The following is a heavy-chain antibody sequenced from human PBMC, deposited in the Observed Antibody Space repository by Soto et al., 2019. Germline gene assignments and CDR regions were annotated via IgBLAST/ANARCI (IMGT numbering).Heavy chain of an antibody. D-gene: IGHD2-15*01. CDR2: IYYSGST. J-gene: IGHJ4*02. V-gene: IGHV4-30-4*01. CDR3: ARAPVVISRRYFDY. Sequence: SETLSLTCTVSGGSISSGDYYWSWIRQPPGKGLEWIGYIYYSGSTYYNPSLKSRVTISVDTSKNQFSLKLSSVTAADTAVYYCARAPVVISRRYFDYWGQGTLVTASS. CDR1: GGSISSGDYY.